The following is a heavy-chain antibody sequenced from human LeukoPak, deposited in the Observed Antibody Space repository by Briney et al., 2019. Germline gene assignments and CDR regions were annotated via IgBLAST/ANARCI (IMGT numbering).Heavy chain of an antibody. V-gene: IGHV3-7*01. D-gene: IGHD1-26*01. J-gene: IGHJ4*02. CDR3: TRGGRYTGYYWQY. CDR1: ELIFSDFC. Sequence: GGSLRLSCVASELIFSDFCMTWVRHSRGKGLEWVATIKKDGSEKYYVDSVKGRFTISRDNAENTLYLHMNSLRAEDTAVYYCTRGGRYTGYYWQYWGLGTLVTVSS. CDR2: IKKDGSEK.